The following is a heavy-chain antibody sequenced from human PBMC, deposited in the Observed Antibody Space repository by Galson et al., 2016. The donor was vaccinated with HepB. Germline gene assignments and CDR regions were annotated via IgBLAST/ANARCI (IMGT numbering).Heavy chain of an antibody. Sequence: SLRLSCAASGFTFSTYGMHWVRQAPGKGLEYVAGISSNGDTTYFADSVKGRFTISRDNPKNTVYLQLSSLRVDDTAVYYCVKDGYSGSYDYWGQGTLVTVSS. CDR3: VKDGYSGSYDY. CDR1: GFTFSTYG. CDR2: ISSNGDTT. J-gene: IGHJ4*02. V-gene: IGHV3-64D*06. D-gene: IGHD1-26*01.